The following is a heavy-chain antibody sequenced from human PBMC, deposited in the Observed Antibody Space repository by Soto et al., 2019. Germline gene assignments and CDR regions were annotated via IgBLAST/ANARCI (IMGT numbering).Heavy chain of an antibody. CDR1: GGSFSGYY. D-gene: IGHD3-16*02. CDR2: INHSGST. CDR3: ARALGELSPVDY. V-gene: IGHV4-34*01. J-gene: IGHJ4*02. Sequence: SETLSLTCAVYGGSFSGYYWSWIRQPPGKGLEWIGEINHSGSTNYNPSLKSRVTISVDTSKNQFSLKLSSVTAADTAVYYCARALGELSPVDYWGQGTLVTVSS.